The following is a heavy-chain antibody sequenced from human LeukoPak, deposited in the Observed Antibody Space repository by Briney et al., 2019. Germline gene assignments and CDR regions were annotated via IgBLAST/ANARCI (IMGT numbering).Heavy chain of an antibody. Sequence: SETLSLTCTVSGYSISSGYYRGWIRQPPGKGLEWIGIIYHSGSTYYNPSLKSRVTISVDTSKNQSSLKLSSLTAADTAVYYCARGWEYYDFWSGYYVPGALGYWGQGTLVTVSS. CDR2: IYHSGST. J-gene: IGHJ4*02. D-gene: IGHD3-3*01. V-gene: IGHV4-38-2*02. CDR1: GYSISSGYY. CDR3: ARGWEYYDFWSGYYVPGALGY.